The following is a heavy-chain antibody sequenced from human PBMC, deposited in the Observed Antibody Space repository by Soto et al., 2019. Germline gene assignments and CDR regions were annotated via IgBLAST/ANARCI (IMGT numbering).Heavy chain of an antibody. J-gene: IGHJ4*02. D-gene: IGHD3-9*01. CDR2: ISGSGGST. Sequence: EVQLLESGGGLVQPGGSLRFSCAASGFTFSSYAMSWVRQAPGKGLEWVSVISGSGGSTYYADSVKCRFTISRDNSKNTLFLQMNSLRAEDTAIYYCAKVHVETSFDYYFDYWGQGTLVTVYS. CDR1: GFTFSSYA. V-gene: IGHV3-23*01. CDR3: AKVHVETSFDYYFDY.